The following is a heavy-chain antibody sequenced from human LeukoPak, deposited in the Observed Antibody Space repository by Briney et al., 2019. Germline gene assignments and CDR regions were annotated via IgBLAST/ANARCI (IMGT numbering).Heavy chain of an antibody. D-gene: IGHD3-9*01. J-gene: IGHJ4*02. Sequence: SETLSLSCTVSGYSSSSGMYWGWIRQPPGKGLEWIGSIYHSGSTYYNPSLKSRVTISVDTSKNQFSLKLSSVTAADTAVYYCARESRGYDITYWGQGTLVTVSS. V-gene: IGHV4-38-2*02. CDR1: GYSSSSGMY. CDR3: ARESRGYDITY. CDR2: IYHSGST.